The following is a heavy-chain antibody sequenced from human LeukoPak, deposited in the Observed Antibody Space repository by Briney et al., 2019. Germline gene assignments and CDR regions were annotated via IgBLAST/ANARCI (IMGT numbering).Heavy chain of an antibody. J-gene: IGHJ4*02. V-gene: IGHV4-39*01. Sequence: SETLSLTCTVSGGSISSSSYYWGWIRQPPGKGLEWIGSIYYSGSTYYNPSLKSRVTISVDTSKNQFSLKLSSVTAADTAVYYCARHFSNYHDSSGNYWGQGTLVTVSS. CDR2: IYYSGST. CDR1: GGSISSSSYY. CDR3: ARHFSNYHDSSGNY. D-gene: IGHD3-22*01.